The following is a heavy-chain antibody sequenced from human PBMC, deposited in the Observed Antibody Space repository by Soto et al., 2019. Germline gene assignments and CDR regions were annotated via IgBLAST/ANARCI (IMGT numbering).Heavy chain of an antibody. CDR2: VIPTFGTA. D-gene: IGHD1-1*01. CDR3: ARDRGLSGNDK. V-gene: IGHV1-69*12. CDR1: GGTFSSNS. Sequence: QVQLVQSGAEMKKPGSSVKVTCKASGGTFSSNSISWVRQAPGQGLEWMGGVIPTFGTAKYAQKFQGRVTITADESTSTSYMELRSLTLEDTAVYYCARDRGLSGNDKWGQGTLVSVSS. J-gene: IGHJ4*02.